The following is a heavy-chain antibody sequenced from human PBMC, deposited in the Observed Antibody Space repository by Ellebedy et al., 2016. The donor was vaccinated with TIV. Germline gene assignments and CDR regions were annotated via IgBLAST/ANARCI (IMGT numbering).Heavy chain of an antibody. CDR3: VVGDGMDV. CDR1: GFTFSSYD. D-gene: IGHD1-26*01. V-gene: IGHV3-13*01. J-gene: IGHJ6*02. CDR2: ITTAGDS. Sequence: GGSLRLSCAASGFTFSSYDMHWVRQATGKGLEWVSAITTAGDSFYSGSVKGRFIISRENAKNSLYLQMNSLRAGDTAVYYCVVGDGMDVWGQGTTVTVSS.